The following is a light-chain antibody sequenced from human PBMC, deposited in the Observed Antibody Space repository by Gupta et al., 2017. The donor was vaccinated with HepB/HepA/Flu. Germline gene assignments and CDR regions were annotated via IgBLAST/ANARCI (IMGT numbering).Light chain of an antibody. V-gene: IGLV3-19*01. J-gene: IGLJ2*01. Sequence: TCQGDSLRNYYASWFQQKPGPAPKLVLYGNNIRPSGIPDRLSGSNSGNTACLTIAGTQAENEADYYCNCRDSSGNVVFGGGTRLTVL. CDR2: GNN. CDR3: NCRDSSGNVV. CDR1: SLRNYY.